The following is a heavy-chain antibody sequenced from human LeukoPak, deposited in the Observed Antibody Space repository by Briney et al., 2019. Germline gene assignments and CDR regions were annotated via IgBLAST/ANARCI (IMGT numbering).Heavy chain of an antibody. V-gene: IGHV3-7*01. CDR1: GFMLSSYW. D-gene: IGHD3-22*01. CDR2: IKQDGSEK. J-gene: IGHJ4*02. CDR3: ARDPGKTSGYGDY. Sequence: GGSLRLSCAASGFMLSSYWMSWVRQAPGKGLEWVANIKQDGSEKYYVDSVKGRFTISRDNSKNSLYLQMNSLRAEDTAVYYCARDPGKTSGYGDYWGQGTLVTVSS.